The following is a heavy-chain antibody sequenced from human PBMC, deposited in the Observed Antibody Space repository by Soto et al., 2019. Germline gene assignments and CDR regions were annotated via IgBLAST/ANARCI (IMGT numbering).Heavy chain of an antibody. CDR1: GGTFSSYA. J-gene: IGHJ5*02. Sequence: QVQLVQSGTEVKKPGSSVRVSCKATGGTFSSYAVSWVRQAPGQGLEWMGGIIPLFRKSNYAQKFQGRVTFTADESASTAYMDLKSLTSEDTAVYYCAEGGFSSSRGHNWFDPWGQGTLVTVSS. V-gene: IGHV1-69*01. D-gene: IGHD6-13*01. CDR2: IIPLFRKS. CDR3: AEGGFSSSRGHNWFDP.